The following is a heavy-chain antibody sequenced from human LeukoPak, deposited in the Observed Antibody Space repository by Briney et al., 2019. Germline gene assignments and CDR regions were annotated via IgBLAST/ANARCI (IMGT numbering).Heavy chain of an antibody. CDR2: ISAYNDNT. D-gene: IGHD6-19*01. J-gene: IGHJ6*02. Sequence: ASVKVSCKASGYTFTSYGISWVRQAPGQGLEWMGWISAYNDNTNYAQKLQGRVTMTEDTSTDTAYMELSSLRSEDTAVYYCATQIAVADYYYGMDVWGQGTTVTVSS. V-gene: IGHV1-18*01. CDR1: GYTFTSYG. CDR3: ATQIAVADYYYGMDV.